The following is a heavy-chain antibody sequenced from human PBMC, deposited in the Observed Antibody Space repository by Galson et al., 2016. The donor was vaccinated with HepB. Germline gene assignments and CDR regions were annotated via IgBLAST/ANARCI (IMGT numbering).Heavy chain of an antibody. V-gene: IGHV3-23*01. CDR3: AKGARFGSGSHLDN. CDR2: ISGGGGTT. CDR1: GFTFDTYA. D-gene: IGHD3-10*01. J-gene: IGHJ4*02. Sequence: SLRLSCAASGFTFDTYAMTWVRQAPGKGLEWVSTISGGGGTTYYADSVKGRFSISKDNSRDTVYLQMNTLRAEDTAVYYCAKGARFGSGSHLDNWGQGTLVAVSS.